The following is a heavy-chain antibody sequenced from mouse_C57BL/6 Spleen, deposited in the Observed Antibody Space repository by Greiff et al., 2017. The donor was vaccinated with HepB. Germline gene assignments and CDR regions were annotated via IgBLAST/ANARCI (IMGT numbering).Heavy chain of an antibody. CDR2: INPSSGYT. J-gene: IGHJ4*01. Sequence: QVQLQQSGAELAKPGASVKLSCKASGYTFTSYWMHWVKQRPGQGLEWIGYINPSSGYTKYNQKFKDKATLTADKSSSTAYMQLSSLTYEDSAVYYCARYPFYDGYYVEDAMDYWGQGTSVTVSS. V-gene: IGHV1-7*01. CDR1: GYTFTSYW. CDR3: ARYPFYDGYYVEDAMDY. D-gene: IGHD2-3*01.